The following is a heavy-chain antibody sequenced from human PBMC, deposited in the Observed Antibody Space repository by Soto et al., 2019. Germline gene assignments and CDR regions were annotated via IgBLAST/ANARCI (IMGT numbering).Heavy chain of an antibody. CDR3: ARGRGSGWYRGMVDY. J-gene: IGHJ4*02. V-gene: IGHV4-34*01. CDR2: INHSGST. CDR1: GGSFSGYY. Sequence: PSETLSLTCAVYGGSFSGYYWSWIRQPPGKGLEWIGEINHSGSTNYNPSLKSRVTISVDTSKNQFSLKLSSVTAADTAVYYCARGRGSGWYRGMVDYWGQGTLVTVS. D-gene: IGHD6-19*01.